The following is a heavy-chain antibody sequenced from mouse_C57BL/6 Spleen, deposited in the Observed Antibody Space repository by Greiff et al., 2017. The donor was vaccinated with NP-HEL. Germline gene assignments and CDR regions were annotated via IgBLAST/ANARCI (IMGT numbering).Heavy chain of an antibody. J-gene: IGHJ4*01. CDR2: IRSKSNNYAT. D-gene: IGHD1-1*01. Sequence: EVKLMESGGGLVQPKGSLKLSCAASGFSFNTYAMNWVRQAPGKGLEWVARIRSKSNNYATYYADSVKDRFTISRDDSESMLYLQMNNLKTEDTAMYYCVRQGSYVGAMDYWGQGTSVTVSS. V-gene: IGHV10-1*01. CDR3: VRQGSYVGAMDY. CDR1: GFSFNTYA.